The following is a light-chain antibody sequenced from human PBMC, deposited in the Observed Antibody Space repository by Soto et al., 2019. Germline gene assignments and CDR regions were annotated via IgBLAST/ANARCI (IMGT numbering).Light chain of an antibody. Sequence: EIVLTQSPDTLSLSPGERATLSCRASQSVSSSYLAWYQQKPGQAPRLLIYGASSRATGIPDRFSGSGSGKDFTLTISRLEPEDFAVYSCQQYGSSPLFTFGPGTKVDIK. V-gene: IGKV3-20*01. J-gene: IGKJ3*01. CDR3: QQYGSSPLFT. CDR2: GAS. CDR1: QSVSSSY.